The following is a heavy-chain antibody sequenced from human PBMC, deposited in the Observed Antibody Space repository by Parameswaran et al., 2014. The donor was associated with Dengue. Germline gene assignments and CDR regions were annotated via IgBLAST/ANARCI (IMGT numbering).Heavy chain of an antibody. CDR1: GFTFSSYA. CDR2: ISGSGGST. D-gene: IGHD3-10*01. V-gene: IGHV3-23*01. J-gene: IGHJ6*02. CDR3: AKDGLGSGSYFDYYYGMDV. Sequence: GESLKISCAASGFTFSSYAMSWVRQAPGKGLEWVSAISGSGGSTYYADSVKGRFTISRDNSKNTLYLQMNSLRAEDTAVYYCAKDGLGSGSYFDYYYGMDVWGQGTTVTVSS.